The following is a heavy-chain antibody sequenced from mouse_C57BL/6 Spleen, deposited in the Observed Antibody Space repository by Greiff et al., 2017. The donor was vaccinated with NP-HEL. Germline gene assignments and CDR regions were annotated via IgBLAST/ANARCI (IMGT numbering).Heavy chain of an antibody. V-gene: IGHV1-76*01. J-gene: IGHJ2*01. CDR1: GYTFTDYY. CDR2: IYPGSGNT. D-gene: IGHD1-1*01. Sequence: QVQLQQSGAELVRPGASVKLSCKASGYTFTDYYINWVKQRPGQGLEWIARIYPGSGNTYYNEKFKGKATLTAEKSSSTAYMQLSSLTSEDSAVYFCARTIYYYGSSYFDYWGKGTTLTVSS. CDR3: ARTIYYYGSSYFDY.